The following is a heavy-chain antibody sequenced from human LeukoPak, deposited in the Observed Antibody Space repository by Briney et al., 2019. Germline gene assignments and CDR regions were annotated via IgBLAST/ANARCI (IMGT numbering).Heavy chain of an antibody. CDR1: GYTFTSYG. D-gene: IGHD4-17*01. CDR2: ISAYNGNT. Sequence: GASVKVSCKPSGYTFTSYGITWVRQAPGQGLEWMGWISAYNGNTNFAQKLQGRVTMTTDTSTSTAYMELRSLRSDDTAVYYCAKDSDYGRLMDSWGQGTLVTVSS. J-gene: IGHJ4*02. CDR3: AKDSDYGRLMDS. V-gene: IGHV1-18*01.